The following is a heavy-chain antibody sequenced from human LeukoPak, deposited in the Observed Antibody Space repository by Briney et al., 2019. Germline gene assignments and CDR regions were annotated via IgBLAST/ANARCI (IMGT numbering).Heavy chain of an antibody. CDR3: ARVRAVTTFRDAFDT. V-gene: IGHV3-48*02. Sequence: GGSLRLPCAASGFTFSSYSMNWVRQAPGKGLEWVSYISSSSSTIYYADSVKGRFTISRDNAKNSLYLQMNSLTDEDTAVYYCARVRAVTTFRDAFDTWGQGTMVTVSS. D-gene: IGHD4-17*01. CDR1: GFTFSSYS. J-gene: IGHJ3*02. CDR2: ISSSSSTI.